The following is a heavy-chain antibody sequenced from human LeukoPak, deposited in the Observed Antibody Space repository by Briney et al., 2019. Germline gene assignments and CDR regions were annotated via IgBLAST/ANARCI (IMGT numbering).Heavy chain of an antibody. CDR2: ISYHGTNK. D-gene: IGHD5-18*01. CDR1: GFTFSSYG. Sequence: PGRSLRLSCAASGFTFSSYGMHWVRQAPGKGLEWVAVISYHGTNKYYADSVKGRFTISRDDSKNTLYLQMNSLRTEDSAVYFCAKGLSYGYEFDYWGQGTLVTVSS. V-gene: IGHV3-30*18. J-gene: IGHJ4*02. CDR3: AKGLSYGYEFDY.